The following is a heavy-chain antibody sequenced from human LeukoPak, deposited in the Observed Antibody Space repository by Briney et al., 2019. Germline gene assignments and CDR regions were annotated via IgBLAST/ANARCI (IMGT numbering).Heavy chain of an antibody. Sequence: PGGSLRLSCAASGFTFSSYGMHWVRQAPGKGLEYVSAISSDGGSPYYANSVKGRFTISRDNSKNTLYLQMGSLRAEDTAVYYCAASHDQTPFMDVWGKGTTVTVSS. CDR2: ISSDGGSP. CDR3: AASHDQTPFMDV. CDR1: GFTFSSYG. V-gene: IGHV3-64*01. J-gene: IGHJ6*03. D-gene: IGHD3-3*01.